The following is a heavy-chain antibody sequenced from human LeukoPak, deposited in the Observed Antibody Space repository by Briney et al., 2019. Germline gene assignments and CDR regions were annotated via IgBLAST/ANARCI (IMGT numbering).Heavy chain of an antibody. J-gene: IGHJ4*02. D-gene: IGHD1-1*01. V-gene: IGHV4-39*01. CDR3: ARRNRRVQSSFDY. CDR2: IYYSGST. Sequence: SETRSLACNISGDPIWTRSADCGWIRKPPGKGLEWIGRIYYSGSTYYKQSLKSRVTISVDTSKIQYSLKLSSVTAADTAVYYGARRNRRVQSSFDYWGEGAQVTVSS. CDR1: GDPIWTRSAD.